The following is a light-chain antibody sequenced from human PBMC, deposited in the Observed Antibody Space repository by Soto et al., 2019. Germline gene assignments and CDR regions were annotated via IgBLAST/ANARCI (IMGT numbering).Light chain of an antibody. Sequence: DIQMTQSTSSLSASVGDRVTITCLASQSISSYLNWYQQKPGKAPKLLIYAASSLQSGVPSRFSGSGSGTDFTLTISSLQPEDFATYYCQQSYSTPTTFGQGSIVDVK. CDR2: AAS. CDR1: QSISSY. V-gene: IGKV1-39*01. J-gene: IGKJ1*01. CDR3: QQSYSTPTT.